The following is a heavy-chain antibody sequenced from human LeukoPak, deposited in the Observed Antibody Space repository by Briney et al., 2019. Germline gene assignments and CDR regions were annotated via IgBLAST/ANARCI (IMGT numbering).Heavy chain of an antibody. V-gene: IGHV1-24*01. CDR1: GYTLTESS. J-gene: IGHJ4*02. CDR3: ATEVGGTVTTVFDY. D-gene: IGHD4-17*01. CDR2: FDPEDGET. Sequence: ASVKVSRKVSGYTLTESSMHWVRQAPGKGLEWMGGFDPEDGETIYAQKFQGRVTMTEDTSTDTAYMELSSLRSEDTAVYYCATEVGGTVTTVFDYWGQGPLVTASS.